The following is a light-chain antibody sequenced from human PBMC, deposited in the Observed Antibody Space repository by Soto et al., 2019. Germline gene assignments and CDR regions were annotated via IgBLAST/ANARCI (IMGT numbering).Light chain of an antibody. V-gene: IGKV3-20*01. Sequence: EIVLTQSPGTLSLSPGERATLSCRASQSVSSNYLAWYQQKPGQAPRLLIYGASSRATGIPDRFSGSESGTDFTLTISTLEPEDFAVYFCQQYGSSPWTFGQGNKVEIK. CDR2: GAS. CDR1: QSVSSNY. J-gene: IGKJ1*01. CDR3: QQYGSSPWT.